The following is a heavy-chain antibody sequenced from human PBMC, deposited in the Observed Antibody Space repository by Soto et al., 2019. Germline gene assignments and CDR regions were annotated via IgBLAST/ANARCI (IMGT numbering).Heavy chain of an antibody. CDR3: ARDRAYSGYDFFFDY. CDR1: GGTFSSYA. Sequence: SVKVSCKASGGTFSSYAISWVRQAPGQGLEWMGGIIPIFGTANYAQKFQGRVTITADESTSTAYMELSSLRSEDTAVYYCARDRAYSGYDFFFDYWGQGTLVTVSS. CDR2: IIPIFGTA. D-gene: IGHD5-12*01. J-gene: IGHJ4*02. V-gene: IGHV1-69*13.